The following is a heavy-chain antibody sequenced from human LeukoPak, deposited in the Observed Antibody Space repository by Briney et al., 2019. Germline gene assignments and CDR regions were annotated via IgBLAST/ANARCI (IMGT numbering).Heavy chain of an antibody. Sequence: PGGSLRLSCAASGFTFNSYSMNWVRQAPGKGLEWVAVISYDGSNKYYADSVKGRFTISRDNSKNTLYLQMNSLRAEDTAVYYCARSGQLWAHFDYWGQGTLVTVSS. CDR1: GFTFNSYS. CDR3: ARSGQLWAHFDY. J-gene: IGHJ4*02. D-gene: IGHD5-18*01. CDR2: ISYDGSNK. V-gene: IGHV3-30-3*01.